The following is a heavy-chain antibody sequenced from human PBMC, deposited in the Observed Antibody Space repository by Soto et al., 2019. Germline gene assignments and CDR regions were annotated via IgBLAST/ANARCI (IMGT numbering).Heavy chain of an antibody. CDR2: INAGNGNT. V-gene: IGHV1-3*01. CDR1: GYTFTSYA. CDR3: ARVVGPIAVAAYGSFDY. Sequence: AASVKVSCKASGYTFTSYAMHWVRQAPGQRLEWMGWINAGNGNTKYSQKFQGRVTITRDTSASTAYMELSSLRSEDTAVYYCARVVGPIAVAAYGSFDYWGQGTLVTVSS. J-gene: IGHJ4*02. D-gene: IGHD6-19*01.